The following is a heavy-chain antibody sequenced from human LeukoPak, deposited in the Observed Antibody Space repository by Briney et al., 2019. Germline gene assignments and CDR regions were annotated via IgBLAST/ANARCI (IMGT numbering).Heavy chain of an antibody. V-gene: IGHV1-69*05. CDR3: ARGGMITSGVDY. CDR1: GGTFSSYA. CDR2: IIPIFGTA. Sequence: SVKVSCKASGGTFSSYAISWVRQAPGQGLEWMGGIIPIFGTANYAQKFQGRVTITTDESASTAYMELSSLRSEDTAVYYCARGGMITSGVDYWGQGTLVTVSS. J-gene: IGHJ4*02. D-gene: IGHD3-16*01.